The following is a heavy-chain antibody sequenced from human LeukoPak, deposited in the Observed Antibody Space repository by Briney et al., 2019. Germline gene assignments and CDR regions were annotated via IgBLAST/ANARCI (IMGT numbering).Heavy chain of an antibody. V-gene: IGHV3-15*01. D-gene: IGHD3-10*01. CDR3: TTSPAWFGELLLPDY. CDR2: IKSKTDGGTT. Sequence: GGSLRLSGAASGFTFSNAWMSWVRQAPGKGLEWVGRIKSKTDGGTTDYAAPVKGRFTISRDDSKNTLYLQMNSLKIENTAVYYCTTSPAWFGELLLPDYWGQGTLVTVSS. J-gene: IGHJ4*02. CDR1: GFTFSNAW.